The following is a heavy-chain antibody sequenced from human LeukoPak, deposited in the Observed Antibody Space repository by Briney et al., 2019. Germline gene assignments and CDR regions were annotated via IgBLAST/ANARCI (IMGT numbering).Heavy chain of an antibody. CDR2: FSAYNGNT. CDR1: GYTFTSYG. V-gene: IGHV1-18*01. CDR3: ARISPYYYDSSGYYEDY. D-gene: IGHD3-22*01. J-gene: IGHJ4*02. Sequence: GASVKVSRKASGYTFTSYGISWVRQAPGQGLEWMGWFSAYNGNTNYAQKLQGRVTMTTDTSTSTAYMELRSLRSDDTAVYYCARISPYYYDSSGYYEDYWGQGTLVTVSS.